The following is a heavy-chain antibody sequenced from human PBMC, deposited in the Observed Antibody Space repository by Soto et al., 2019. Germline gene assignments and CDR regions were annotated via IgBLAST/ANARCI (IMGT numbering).Heavy chain of an antibody. CDR1: GFTFSDYQ. CDR2: ISDSGRTI. D-gene: IGHD3-16*01. Sequence: GGSLRLSCAASGFTFSDYQMTWIRQTPGKGLEWISHISDSGRTIDYADSVEGRFTISRDNAKSSVYLHMSSLRAEDTGVYYCARDRMPAKYLRYIWGQGTMVTV. V-gene: IGHV3-11*01. J-gene: IGHJ3*02. CDR3: ARDRMPAKYLRYI.